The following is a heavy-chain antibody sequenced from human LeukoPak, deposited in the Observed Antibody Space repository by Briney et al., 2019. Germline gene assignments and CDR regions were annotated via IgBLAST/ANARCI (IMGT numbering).Heavy chain of an antibody. Sequence: SETLSLTCTVSGGSVNSGSYYWSWIRQPPGKGLEWIGYFYYTGSTHYNPSLKSRVTISVDTSNNQFSLKLSSVTAADTAVYYCATIAGSSSFWGQGTLVTVSS. J-gene: IGHJ4*02. D-gene: IGHD6-6*01. CDR3: ATIAGSSSF. CDR1: GGSVNSGSYY. CDR2: FYYTGST. V-gene: IGHV4-61*01.